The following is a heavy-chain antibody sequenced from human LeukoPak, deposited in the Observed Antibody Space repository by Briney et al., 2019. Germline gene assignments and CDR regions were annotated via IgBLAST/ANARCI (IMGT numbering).Heavy chain of an antibody. D-gene: IGHD2-21*01. V-gene: IGHV3-72*01. CDR1: GFTFGDYH. Sequence: GGSLRLSCATSGFTFGDYHMDWVRQAPGKGLEWIGRVRNKARNYNTEYVASVEGRFTIPRDASKNSLYLQMDSLKIEDTGVYFCARDGQQGDQSAFDIWGQGTTVTVSS. CDR3: ARDGQQGDQSAFDI. J-gene: IGHJ3*02. CDR2: VRNKARNYNT.